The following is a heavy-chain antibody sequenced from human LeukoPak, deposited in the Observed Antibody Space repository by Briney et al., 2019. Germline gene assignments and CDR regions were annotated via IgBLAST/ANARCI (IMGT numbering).Heavy chain of an antibody. V-gene: IGHV4-34*01. J-gene: IGHJ4*02. CDR3: AKAGKDPSRLTSSSDEFFDY. Sequence: SETLSLTCAVYGGSFSGYYWSWIRQPPGKGLEWIGEINHSGSTNYNPSLKSRVTISVDTSKNQFSLKLSSVTAEDTAVYYCAKAGKDPSRLTSSSDEFFDYWGQGTLVTVSS. CDR1: GGSFSGYY. CDR2: INHSGST. D-gene: IGHD2-2*01.